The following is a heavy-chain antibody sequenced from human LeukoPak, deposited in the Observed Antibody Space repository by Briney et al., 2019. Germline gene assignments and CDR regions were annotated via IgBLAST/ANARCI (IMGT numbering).Heavy chain of an antibody. V-gene: IGHV4-59*01. J-gene: IGHJ4*02. D-gene: IGHD4-17*01. Sequence: SETLSLTCTVYGGSISSYYWSWIRQPPGKGLEWIGYVYYSGSTNYKPSLKSRVTISVDMSKNQLSLKLTSVTAADTAVYYCAREVGDYVGVFDYWGQGTLVTVSS. CDR2: VYYSGST. CDR3: AREVGDYVGVFDY. CDR1: GGSISSYY.